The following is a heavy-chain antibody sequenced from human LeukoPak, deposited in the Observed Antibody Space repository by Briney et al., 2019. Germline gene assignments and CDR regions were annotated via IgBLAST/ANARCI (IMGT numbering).Heavy chain of an antibody. CDR3: VRLLDLDY. V-gene: IGHV3-74*01. Sequence: GGSLRLSCAASGFTFSRYWMHWVRQAPGKGLVWVSRINSDGSLTDYADPVKGRFTISRDNAENTLYLQMNSLKAEDTAVYYCVRLLDLDYRGQGTLVTVSS. CDR2: INSDGSLT. CDR1: GFTFSRYW. J-gene: IGHJ4*02. D-gene: IGHD3-10*01.